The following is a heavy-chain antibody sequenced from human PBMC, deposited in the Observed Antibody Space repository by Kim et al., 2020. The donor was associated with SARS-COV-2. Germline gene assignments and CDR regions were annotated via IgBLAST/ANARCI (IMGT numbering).Heavy chain of an antibody. V-gene: IGHV3-7*01. CDR1: GFTFSSYW. J-gene: IGHJ4*02. CDR3: AREPGLYDIWPLAY. Sequence: GGSLRLSCAASGFTFSSYWMSWVRQAPGKGLEWVANIKQDGSEKYYVDSVKGRFTISRDNAKNSLYLQMNSLRAEDTAVYYCAREPGLYDIWPLAYWGQGTLVTVSS. D-gene: IGHD3-9*01. CDR2: IKQDGSEK.